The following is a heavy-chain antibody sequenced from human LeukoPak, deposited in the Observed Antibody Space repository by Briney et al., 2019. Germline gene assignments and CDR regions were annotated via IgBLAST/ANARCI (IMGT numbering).Heavy chain of an antibody. CDR2: IHYSGTT. J-gene: IGHJ4*02. D-gene: IGHD6-6*01. CDR1: GGSITISDYY. V-gene: IGHV4-39*07. Sequence: PSETLSLTCTVSGGSITISDYYWGWIRQPPGKGLEWIGSIHYSGTTYYNPSLKSRVTISVDTSKNQFSLKLSSVTAADTAVCYCARVVAARGYFDYWGQGTLVTVSS. CDR3: ARVVAARGYFDY.